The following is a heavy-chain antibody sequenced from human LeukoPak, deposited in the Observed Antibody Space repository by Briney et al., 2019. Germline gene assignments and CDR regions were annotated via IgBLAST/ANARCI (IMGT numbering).Heavy chain of an antibody. CDR1: GFTLSDYY. J-gene: IGHJ4*02. D-gene: IGHD1-26*01. Sequence: GRSLRLSCAAAGFTLSDYYMSWIRQAAGGGLEWVSYMSSSGTKIYYTGSVKGRFTISRDIAKKSVYLQMNSLRAEDTAVYYCARGGWETYFDYWGLGTLVTVSS. CDR2: MSSSGTKI. V-gene: IGHV3-11*04. CDR3: ARGGWETYFDY.